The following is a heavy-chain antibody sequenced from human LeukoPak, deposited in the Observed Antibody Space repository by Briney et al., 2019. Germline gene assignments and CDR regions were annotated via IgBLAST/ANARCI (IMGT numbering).Heavy chain of an antibody. D-gene: IGHD2-2*01. V-gene: IGHV4-59*01. Sequence: PSETLSLTCTVSGGSISSYYWSWIRQPPGKGLEWIGYIYYSGSTNYNPSLKSRVTISVDTSKNQFSLKVSSVTAADTAVYYCARIYCNSTSCFDYWGQGTLVIVSS. CDR2: IYYSGST. J-gene: IGHJ4*02. CDR1: GGSISSYY. CDR3: ARIYCNSTSCFDY.